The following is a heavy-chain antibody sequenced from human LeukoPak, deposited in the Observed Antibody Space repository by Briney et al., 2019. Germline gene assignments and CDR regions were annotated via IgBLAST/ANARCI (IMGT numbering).Heavy chain of an antibody. J-gene: IGHJ5*02. Sequence: SETLSLTCALYGGSFSGEYWSWIPQPPGKGLESIGEINHSGSTNYNPSLKSRVTISVDTSKNQFSLKLSSVTAADTAVYYCATRYMTTENWFDPWGQGTLVTVSS. V-gene: IGHV4-34*01. CDR3: ATRYMTTENWFDP. CDR1: GGSFSGEY. D-gene: IGHD4-17*01. CDR2: INHSGST.